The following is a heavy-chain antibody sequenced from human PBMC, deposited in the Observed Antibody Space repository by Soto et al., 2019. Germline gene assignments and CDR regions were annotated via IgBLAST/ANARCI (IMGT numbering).Heavy chain of an antibody. V-gene: IGHV3-15*07. CDR3: TTALNPPTVPVDY. CDR2: IKSKTDGGTT. CDR1: GFTFSNAW. Sequence: EVQLVESGGGLVKPGGSLRLSCAASGFTFSNAWMNWVRQAPGKGLEWVGRIKSKTDGGTTYYAAPVKGRFTISRDDSKNTLYLQMNSLKTEDTAVYYCTTALNPPTVPVDYWGQGTLVTVSS. D-gene: IGHD4-17*01. J-gene: IGHJ4*02.